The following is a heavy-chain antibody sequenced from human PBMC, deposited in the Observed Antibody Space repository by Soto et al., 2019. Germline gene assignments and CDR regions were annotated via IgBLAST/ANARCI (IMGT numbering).Heavy chain of an antibody. CDR3: ARENVVAATHYYYGMDV. J-gene: IGHJ6*02. Sequence: GGSLRLSCAASGFTFSSYSMNWVRQAPGKGLEWVSSISSSSSYIYYADSVKGRFTISRDNAKNSLYLQMNSLRAEDTAVYYCARENVVAATHYYYGMDVWGQGTTGTVSS. D-gene: IGHD2-15*01. CDR1: GFTFSSYS. V-gene: IGHV3-21*01. CDR2: ISSSSSYI.